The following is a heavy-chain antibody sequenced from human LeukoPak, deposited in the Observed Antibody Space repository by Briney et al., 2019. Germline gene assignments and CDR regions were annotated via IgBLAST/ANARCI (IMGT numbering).Heavy chain of an antibody. V-gene: IGHV4-30-4*08. CDR3: ARGAGYSTYYFDY. J-gene: IGHJ4*02. CDR1: GGSISSGDYY. D-gene: IGHD6-13*01. CDR2: IYYSGST. Sequence: PSQTLSLTCTVSGGSISSGDYYWSWIRQPPGKGLGWIGYIYYSGSTYYNPSLKSRVTISVDTSKNQFSLKLSSVTAADTAVYYCARGAGYSTYYFDYWGQGTLVTVSS.